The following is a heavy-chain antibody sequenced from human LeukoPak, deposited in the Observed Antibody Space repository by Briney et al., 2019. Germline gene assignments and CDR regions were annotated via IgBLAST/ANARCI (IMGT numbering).Heavy chain of an antibody. CDR1: GDSVSSNSAA. Sequence: SQTLLLTCAISGDSVSSNSAAWNWIRQSPSRGLEWLGRTYYRSKWYNDYAVSVKSRITINPDTSKNQFSLQLNSVTPEDTAVYYCARDLARYDYVWGSYRSFYYFDYWGQGTLVTVSS. J-gene: IGHJ4*02. V-gene: IGHV6-1*01. CDR2: TYYRSKWYN. D-gene: IGHD3-16*02. CDR3: ARDLARYDYVWGSYRSFYYFDY.